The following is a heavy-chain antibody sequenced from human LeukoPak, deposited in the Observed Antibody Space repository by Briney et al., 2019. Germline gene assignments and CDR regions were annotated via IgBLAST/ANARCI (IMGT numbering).Heavy chain of an antibody. J-gene: IGHJ4*02. CDR1: GFTFSDYY. D-gene: IGHD3-9*01. Sequence: GGSLRLSCAASGFTFSDYYMSWIHQAPGKGLEWVSYISSSGSTIYYADSVKGRFTISRDNAKNSLYLQMNSLRAEDTAVYYCARDPERLTVDYWGQGTLVTVSS. CDR3: ARDPERLTVDY. V-gene: IGHV3-11*01. CDR2: ISSSGSTI.